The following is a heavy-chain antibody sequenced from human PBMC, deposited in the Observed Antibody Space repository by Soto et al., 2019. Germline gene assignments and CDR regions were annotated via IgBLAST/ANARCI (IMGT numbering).Heavy chain of an antibody. CDR2: ISYDGSNK. V-gene: IGHV3-30-3*01. J-gene: IGHJ6*02. Sequence: PGGSLRLSCVASGSTFSSYAMHWVRQAPGKGLEWVAVISYDGSNKYYADSVKGRFTISRDNSKNTLYLQMNSLRAEDTAVYYCARAMDYDFWSGIPRYGMDVWGQGTTVTV. D-gene: IGHD3-3*01. CDR3: ARAMDYDFWSGIPRYGMDV. CDR1: GSTFSSYA.